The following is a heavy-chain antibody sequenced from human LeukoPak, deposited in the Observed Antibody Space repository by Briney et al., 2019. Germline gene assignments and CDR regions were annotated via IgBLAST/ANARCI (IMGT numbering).Heavy chain of an antibody. CDR1: GFTFRDSA. J-gene: IGHJ4*02. Sequence: PGRSLRLSCAASGFTFRDSAMPWVRHVPGKGLEWVSSISWNSDNIDYVDSVKGRFTISRDNAKNSLYLQMNSLRPEDTAFYYCAKEGSVCTNGICRYFDFWGQGALVTVSS. D-gene: IGHD2-8*01. V-gene: IGHV3-9*01. CDR2: ISWNSDNI. CDR3: AKEGSVCTNGICRYFDF.